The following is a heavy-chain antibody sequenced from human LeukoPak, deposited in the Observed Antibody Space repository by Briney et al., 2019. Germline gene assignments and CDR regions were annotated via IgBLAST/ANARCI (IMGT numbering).Heavy chain of an antibody. V-gene: IGHV3-7*01. Sequence: GGSLRLSCAASGFTFTTYWMSWVRQPPGKGLEWVANIKQDGTEKYYVDSVKGRFTISRDNAKNSLYLQMNSLRAEDTAVYYCASTYLDWEWLLLRGGRFDYWGQGTLVTVSS. CDR3: ASTYLDWEWLLLRGGRFDY. CDR1: GFTFTTYW. J-gene: IGHJ4*02. CDR2: IKQDGTEK. D-gene: IGHD3-22*01.